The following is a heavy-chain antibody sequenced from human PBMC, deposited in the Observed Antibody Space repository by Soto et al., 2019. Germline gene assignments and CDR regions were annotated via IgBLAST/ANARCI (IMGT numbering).Heavy chain of an antibody. Sequence: QVQLVQSGAEVQKPGSSVKVSCKASGGTFSSYTISWVRQAPGQGLEWMGRIIPILGIANYAQKFEDRVKITAHNSTSTVYMELSSLRSEDTAVYYCAREVISVAGTEDYAFDIWGQGTTVTGSS. V-gene: IGHV1-69*08. CDR2: IIPILGIA. CDR3: AREVISVAGTEDYAFDI. J-gene: IGHJ3*02. D-gene: IGHD6-19*01. CDR1: GGTFSSYT.